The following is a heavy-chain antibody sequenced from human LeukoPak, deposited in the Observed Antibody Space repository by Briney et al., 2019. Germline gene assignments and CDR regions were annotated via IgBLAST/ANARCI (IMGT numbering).Heavy chain of an antibody. CDR2: IYSGGST. D-gene: IGHD6-13*01. CDR1: GFTVSNNY. CDR3: AIEPGIAAPGKDY. Sequence: GGSLRLSCAASGFTVSNNYMSWVRQAPGKGLEWVSVIYSGGSTYYADSVKGRFTISRDNSKNTLYLQMNSLRAEDTAVYYCAIEPGIAAPGKDYWGQGTLVTVSS. V-gene: IGHV3-66*02. J-gene: IGHJ4*02.